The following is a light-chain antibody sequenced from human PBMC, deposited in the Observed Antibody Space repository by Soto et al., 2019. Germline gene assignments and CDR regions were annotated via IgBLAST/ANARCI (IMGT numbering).Light chain of an antibody. CDR2: CAS. CDR1: QTISSSY. V-gene: IGKV3-20*01. CDR3: QQYGSSPLYT. Sequence: EIVLTQSPGTLSLSPGERATLSCRASQTISSSYLAWYQQKPGQAPRLLIYCASSRATGIPDRFSGSGSGTDFTLTISRLEPEDFAVYYCQQYGSSPLYTFGQGTKLEIQ. J-gene: IGKJ2*01.